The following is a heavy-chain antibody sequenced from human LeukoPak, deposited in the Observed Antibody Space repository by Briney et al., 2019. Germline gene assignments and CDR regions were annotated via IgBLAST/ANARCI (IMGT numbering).Heavy chain of an antibody. CDR1: GLPFDDYA. D-gene: IGHD4-17*01. V-gene: IGHV3-20*04. CDR2: INWNGGST. Sequence: GGSLRLSCAPSGLPFDDYAISWVPQAPGKGLGWVFGINWNGGSTGYADSVKGRFTISRDNAKNSLYLQMNSLRAEDTALYYCARGAGGAVTSYFDYWGQGTLVTVSS. CDR3: ARGAGGAVTSYFDY. J-gene: IGHJ4*02.